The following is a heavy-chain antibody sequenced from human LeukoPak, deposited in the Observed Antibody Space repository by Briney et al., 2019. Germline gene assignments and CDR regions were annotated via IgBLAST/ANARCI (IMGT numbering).Heavy chain of an antibody. Sequence: GGSLRLSCAASGFTVSSNYMSWVRPAPGEGLEWGSVIYSGGSTYYADSVKGRFTISRDNSKNTLYLQMNSLRAEDTAVYYCVSHILRRIDWLSTSSRDAFDVWGRGTMVTVSA. D-gene: IGHD3-9*01. J-gene: IGHJ3*01. CDR1: GFTVSSNY. CDR3: VSHILRRIDWLSTSSRDAFDV. CDR2: IYSGGST. V-gene: IGHV3-66*04.